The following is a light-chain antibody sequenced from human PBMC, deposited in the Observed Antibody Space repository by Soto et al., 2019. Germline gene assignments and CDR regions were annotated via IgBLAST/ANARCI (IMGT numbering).Light chain of an antibody. CDR3: ATWDGSLPAEV. Sequence: QSVLTQSPSTSGTPGQRVSISCSGSSSNIGSNTVSWYQHVPGTAPKLLIYDNNKRPSGIPDRFSGSKSGTSGTLDITGLQTGDEADYYCATWDGSLPAEVFGGGTKLTVL. CDR1: SSNIGSNT. CDR2: DNN. J-gene: IGLJ2*01. V-gene: IGLV1-51*01.